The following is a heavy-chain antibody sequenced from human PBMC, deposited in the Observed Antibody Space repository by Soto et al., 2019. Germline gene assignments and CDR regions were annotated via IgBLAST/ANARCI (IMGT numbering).Heavy chain of an antibody. Sequence: RAPRDSLTSSAMQSARHSHGQRLEWMGWINAGNGNTKYSQKFQGRVTITRDTSASTAYMELSSLRSEDTAVYYCARDRRRYPRLETNWLDPSGQGSLVPVS. CDR1: RDSLTSSA. J-gene: IGHJ5*02. V-gene: IGHV1-3*01. D-gene: IGHD2-2*01. CDR2: INAGNGNT. CDR3: ARDRRRYPRLETNWLDP.